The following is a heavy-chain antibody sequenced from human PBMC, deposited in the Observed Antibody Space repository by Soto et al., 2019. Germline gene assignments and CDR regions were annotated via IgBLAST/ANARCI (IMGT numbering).Heavy chain of an antibody. CDR3: ARGYDFWSGYYTGYYYYYMDV. Sequence: ASVKVSCKASGDTFTSYDINWVRQATGQGLEWMGWMNPNSGNTGYAQKFQGRVTMTRNTSISTAYMELSSLRSEDTAVYYCARGYDFWSGYYTGYYYYYMDVWGKGTTVTVSS. CDR2: MNPNSGNT. D-gene: IGHD3-3*01. J-gene: IGHJ6*03. CDR1: GDTFTSYD. V-gene: IGHV1-8*01.